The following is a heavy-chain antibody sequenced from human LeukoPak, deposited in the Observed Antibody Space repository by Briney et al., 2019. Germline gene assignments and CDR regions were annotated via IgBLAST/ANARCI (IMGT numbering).Heavy chain of an antibody. Sequence: SETLSLTCTVSGGSISSYYWSWIRQPPGKGLEWIGYIYYSGSTNYNPSLKSRVTISVDTSKNQFSLKLSSVTAADTAVYYCARERGGSSGYYHYYYYVDVWGKGTTVTVSS. CDR1: GGSISSYY. J-gene: IGHJ6*03. CDR3: ARERGGSSGYYHYYYYVDV. CDR2: IYYSGST. V-gene: IGHV4-59*01. D-gene: IGHD3-22*01.